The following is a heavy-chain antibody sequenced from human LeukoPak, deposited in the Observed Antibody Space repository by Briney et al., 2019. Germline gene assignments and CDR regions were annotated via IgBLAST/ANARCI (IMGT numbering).Heavy chain of an antibody. CDR3: ARHTYDILTSYPNYYYAMDV. V-gene: IGHV3-33*01. Sequence: GGSLRLSCAASGFTFSSYCMHWVRQAPGKGLEWVAFICDDGSSKYYADSVKGRFTISRDNAKKSLYLQMNSLRAEDTAVYYCARHTYDILTSYPNYYYAMDVWGQGTTVTVSS. CDR2: ICDDGSSK. D-gene: IGHD3-9*01. CDR1: GFTFSSYC. J-gene: IGHJ6*02.